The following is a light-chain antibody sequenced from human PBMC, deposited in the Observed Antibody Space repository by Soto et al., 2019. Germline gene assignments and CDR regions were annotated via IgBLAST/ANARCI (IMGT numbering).Light chain of an antibody. CDR3: NSYTSISTQV. V-gene: IGLV2-14*01. CDR2: EVT. CDR1: SSDVGGYDY. J-gene: IGLJ1*01. Sequence: QSVLTQPAAVSGSPGQSITISCTVTSSDVGGYDYVSWYQHHPGKAPKLMIYEVTNRPSGVSNRFSGSKSGNTASLTISGLQAEDEADYYCNSYTSISTQVFGTGTKVTVL.